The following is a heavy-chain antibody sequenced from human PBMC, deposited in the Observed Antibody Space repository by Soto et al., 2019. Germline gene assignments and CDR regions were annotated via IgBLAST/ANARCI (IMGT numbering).Heavy chain of an antibody. Sequence: EVQLVESGGGLVKPGGSLRLSCAASGFTFSSYSMNWVRQAPGKGLEWISSISGSSSYIYYADSVKGRFTISRDNAKKSLYLQMNSLRAEDTAVYYCARAAEDFDYWGQGTLVTVSS. CDR2: ISGSSSYI. CDR1: GFTFSSYS. CDR3: ARAAEDFDY. J-gene: IGHJ4*02. V-gene: IGHV3-21*01.